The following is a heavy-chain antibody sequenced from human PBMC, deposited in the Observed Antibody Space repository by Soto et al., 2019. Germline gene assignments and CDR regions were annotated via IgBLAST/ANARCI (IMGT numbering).Heavy chain of an antibody. CDR2: IIPIFGTA. CDR3: ARGYSSSCYPSLGY. J-gene: IGHJ4*02. V-gene: IGHV1-69*13. CDR1: GGTFSSYA. D-gene: IGHD6-13*01. Sequence: AVKVSCKACGGTFSSYAISWVRQAPGQGLEWMGGIIPIFGTANYAQKFQGRVTITADESTSTAYMELSSLRSEDTAVYYCARGYSSSCYPSLGYWGQGTLVTVSS.